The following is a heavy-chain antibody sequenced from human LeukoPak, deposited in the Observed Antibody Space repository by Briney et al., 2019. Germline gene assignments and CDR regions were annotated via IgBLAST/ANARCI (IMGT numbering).Heavy chain of an antibody. CDR1: GFTFSSYS. V-gene: IGHV3-48*01. CDR3: AKVSPLDSGNGNFDY. CDR2: ISHSSSTI. J-gene: IGHJ4*02. D-gene: IGHD4-23*01. Sequence: GGSLRLSCAASGFTFSSYSMNWVRQAPGKGLEWVSYISHSSSTIYYADSVKGRFTISRDNAKKSLYLQMNSLRAEESAVYYCAKVSPLDSGNGNFDYWTGGPLATVP.